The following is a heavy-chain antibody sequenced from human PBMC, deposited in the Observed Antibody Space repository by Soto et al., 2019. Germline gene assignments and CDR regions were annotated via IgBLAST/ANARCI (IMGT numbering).Heavy chain of an antibody. CDR1: GGSISSGDYS. V-gene: IGHV4-30-2*01. Sequence: SETLSLTCAVSGGSISSGDYSWNWIRQPPGKGLEWIGYIYYDGSTYYNPSLQSRVTMSVDRSRNQFSLKLNSVTAADTAVYYCARVRREYDNSGPVDYWGQGTLVTVSS. D-gene: IGHD3-22*01. CDR2: IYYDGST. J-gene: IGHJ4*02. CDR3: ARVRREYDNSGPVDY.